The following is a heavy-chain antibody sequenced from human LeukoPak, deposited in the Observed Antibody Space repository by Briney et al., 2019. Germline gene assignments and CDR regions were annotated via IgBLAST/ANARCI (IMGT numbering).Heavy chain of an antibody. CDR2: IIPIFGTA. CDR1: GGTFSSYA. Sequence: SVKVSCKASGGTFSSYAISWVRQAPGQGLEWMGGIIPIFGTANYAQKFQGRVTITTDESTSTAYMELSSLRSEDTAVYYCAREVPYYDILTGYGNYFDYWAREPWSPSPQ. D-gene: IGHD3-9*01. J-gene: IGHJ4*02. CDR3: AREVPYYDILTGYGNYFDY. V-gene: IGHV1-69*05.